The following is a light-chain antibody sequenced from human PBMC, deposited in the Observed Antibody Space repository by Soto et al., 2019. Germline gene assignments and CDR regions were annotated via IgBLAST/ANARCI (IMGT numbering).Light chain of an antibody. Sequence: AIRMTQSPSSFSASTGDRVTITCRASQGISSYLAWYQQKPGKAPKLLIYAASTLQSGVPSRCSGSRSGTDFTLTISCLQSEDFATYYCQQYYSYPPYTFGQGTKLEIK. CDR2: AAS. CDR3: QQYYSYPPYT. V-gene: IGKV1-8*01. J-gene: IGKJ2*01. CDR1: QGISSY.